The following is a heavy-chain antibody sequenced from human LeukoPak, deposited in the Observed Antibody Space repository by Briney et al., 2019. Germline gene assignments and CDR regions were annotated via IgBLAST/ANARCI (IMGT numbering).Heavy chain of an antibody. CDR3: AKEAIRGYSYGFHDY. D-gene: IGHD5-18*01. V-gene: IGHV3-33*06. J-gene: IGHJ4*02. CDR1: GFTFSSYG. Sequence: GGSLRLSCAASGFTFSSYGMHWVRQAPGKGLEWVAVIWYDGSNKYYADSVKGRFTISRDNSKNTLYLQMNNLRAEDTAVYYCAKEAIRGYSYGFHDYWGQGTLVTVSS. CDR2: IWYDGSNK.